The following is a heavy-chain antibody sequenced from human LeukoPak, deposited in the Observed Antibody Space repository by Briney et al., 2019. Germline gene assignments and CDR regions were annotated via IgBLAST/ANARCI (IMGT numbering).Heavy chain of an antibody. D-gene: IGHD6-19*01. V-gene: IGHV3-7*01. CDR2: IKQDGSEK. CDR3: AREKEQLLDDAFDI. J-gene: IGHJ3*02. Sequence: GGSLRLSCAASGFTFSSYWMSWVRQAPGKGLEWVDNIKQDGSEKYYVDSVKGRFTISRDNAKNSLYLQMNSLRAEDTAVYYCAREKEQLLDDAFDIWGQGTMVTVSS. CDR1: GFTFSSYW.